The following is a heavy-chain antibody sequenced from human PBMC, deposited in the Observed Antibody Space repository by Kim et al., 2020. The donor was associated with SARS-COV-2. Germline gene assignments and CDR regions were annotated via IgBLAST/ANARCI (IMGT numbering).Heavy chain of an antibody. D-gene: IGHD2-8*01. CDR1: GYSFTTYW. CDR3: VRAPSGVSNPHYIDY. V-gene: IGHV5-51*04. J-gene: IGHJ4*02. CDR2: MYPGDSDT. Sequence: GESLEISCQGFGYSFTTYWIGWVRQMPGKGLESVGIMYPGDSDTRYSPSFRGHVTISADKPIATAYLQWSSLKASDTAMYYCVRAPSGVSNPHYIDYWGQGTLVTVSS.